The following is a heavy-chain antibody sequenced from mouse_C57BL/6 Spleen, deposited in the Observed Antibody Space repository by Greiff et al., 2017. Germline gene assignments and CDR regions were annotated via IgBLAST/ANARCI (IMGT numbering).Heavy chain of an antibody. J-gene: IGHJ4*01. CDR2: LNPNYGTT. CDR1: GYSFTDYN. D-gene: IGHD1-1*01. V-gene: IGHV1-39*01. Sequence: LVEPGPELVKPGASVKISCKASGYSFTDYNMNWVKQSNGQSLAWIGALNPNYGTTSYNHKFKGKATLTVDQSSSTAYMQLTSLTSEDSAVYYCARDEEKANPYAMDYWGQGTSVTGSS. CDR3: ARDEEKANPYAMDY.